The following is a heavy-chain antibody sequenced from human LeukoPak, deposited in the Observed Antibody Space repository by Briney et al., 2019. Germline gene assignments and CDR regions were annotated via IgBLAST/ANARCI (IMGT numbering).Heavy chain of an antibody. CDR3: ARGITIFGVAKYAMDV. D-gene: IGHD3-3*01. CDR1: GFTVSSNY. J-gene: IGHJ6*02. V-gene: IGHV3-66*01. CDR2: IFAGGTT. Sequence: PGGSLRLSCAASGFTVSSNYMSWVRQAPGKGLEWVSVIFAGGTTYHTDSVKGRCTISRDNSKNTLYLQMNSLRAEDTAVYYCARGITIFGVAKYAMDVWGQGTTVTVSS.